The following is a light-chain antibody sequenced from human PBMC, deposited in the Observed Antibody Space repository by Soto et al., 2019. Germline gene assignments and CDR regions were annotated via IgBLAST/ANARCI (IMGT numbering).Light chain of an antibody. V-gene: IGKV1-5*03. CDR2: KAS. CDR3: QHYTTFSRT. Sequence: DIQMTQSPSTLSASVGDRVTITCRASQSISPWLAWYQQKPGKAPKLLIYKASSLGSGVPSRFSGSGSGTEFTLTISSLQPDDLATYYCQHYTTFSRTFGQGTKVEIK. CDR1: QSISPW. J-gene: IGKJ1*01.